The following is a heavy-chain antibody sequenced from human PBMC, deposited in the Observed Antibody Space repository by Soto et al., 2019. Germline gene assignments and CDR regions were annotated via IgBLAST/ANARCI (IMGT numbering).Heavy chain of an antibody. J-gene: IGHJ4*02. CDR2: INPNSGGT. D-gene: IGHD2-21*02. V-gene: IGHV1-2*02. CDR3: ARVTYCGGDCYSPNYDY. Sequence: ASVKVSCKASGYTFTGYYMHWVRQAPGQGLEWMGWINPNSGGTNYAQKFQGRVTMTRDTSISTAYMELSRLRSGDTAVYYCARVTYCGGDCYSPNYDYWGQGTLVTVSS. CDR1: GYTFTGYY.